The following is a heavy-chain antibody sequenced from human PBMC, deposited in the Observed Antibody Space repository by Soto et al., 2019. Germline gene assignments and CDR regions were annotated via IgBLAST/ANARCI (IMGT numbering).Heavy chain of an antibody. CDR2: IYYSGST. V-gene: IGHV4-31*03. J-gene: IGHJ6*02. CDR1: GGSISSGGYY. Sequence: SETLSLTCTVSGGSISSGGYYWSWIRQHPGKGLEWIGYIYYSGSTYYNPSLKSRVTISVDTSKNQFSLKLSSVTAADTAVYYCARGAAGLVRYYYGMDVWGQGTTVTVSS. CDR3: ARGAAGLVRYYYGMDV. D-gene: IGHD3-9*01.